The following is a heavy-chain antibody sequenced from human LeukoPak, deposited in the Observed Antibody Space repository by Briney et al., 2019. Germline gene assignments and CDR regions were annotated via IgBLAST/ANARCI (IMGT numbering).Heavy chain of an antibody. Sequence: GGSLRLSCAASGFTFSSYAMSWVRQAPGKGLEWVSAISGSGGSTYYADSVKGRFTISRDNSKNTLYLQMNSLRAEDTAVYYCAKEPYLYCSSTSCPGGNAFDIWGQGTMVTVSS. CDR3: AKEPYLYCSSTSCPGGNAFDI. V-gene: IGHV3-23*01. CDR2: ISGSGGST. J-gene: IGHJ3*02. CDR1: GFTFSSYA. D-gene: IGHD2-2*01.